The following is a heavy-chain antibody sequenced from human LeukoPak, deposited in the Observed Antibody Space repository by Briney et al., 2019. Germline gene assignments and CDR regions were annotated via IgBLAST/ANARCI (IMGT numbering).Heavy chain of an antibody. V-gene: IGHV4-39*01. D-gene: IGHD3-22*01. CDR2: IYYRGTT. CDR3: ASGSDKYYDSSGYYYSVY. J-gene: IGHJ4*02. Sequence: PSETLSLTCTVSGGSISSSSYYWGWIRQPPGKGLEWIGSIYYRGTTYYNPSLESRVTISVDTSKTQFSLKLTSVTAADTAVYYCASGSDKYYDSSGYYYSVYWGQGTLVTVSS. CDR1: GGSISSSSYY.